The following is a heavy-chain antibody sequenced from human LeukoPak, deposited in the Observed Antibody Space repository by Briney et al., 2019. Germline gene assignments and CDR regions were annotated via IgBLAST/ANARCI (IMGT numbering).Heavy chain of an antibody. D-gene: IGHD3-10*01. CDR2: INTNTGNP. CDR1: GYTFTSHA. J-gene: IGHJ5*02. Sequence: GASVKVSCKASGYTFTSHAMNWVRQAPGQGLEWMGWINTNTGNPTYAQGFTGRFVFSLDTSVSTAYLQISSLKAEDTAVYYCARVPHDEWFGELLVSGFDPWGQGTLVTVSS. V-gene: IGHV7-4-1*02. CDR3: ARVPHDEWFGELLVSGFDP.